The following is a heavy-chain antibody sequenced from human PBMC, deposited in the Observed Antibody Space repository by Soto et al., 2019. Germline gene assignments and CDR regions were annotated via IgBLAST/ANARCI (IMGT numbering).Heavy chain of an antibody. CDR3: ARDIKTTMNAFDM. Sequence: QVQLQESGPGLVKPSQILSLTCTVSGGSISSGDYYWNWIRRPPGKGLEWIGYIYYSGSTYYNPSLKSRVTMSVDTSKNQFSLKLTSVTAADTAVYYCARDIKTTMNAFDMWGQGTMVTVSS. V-gene: IGHV4-30-4*01. CDR1: GGSISSGDYY. D-gene: IGHD4-17*01. J-gene: IGHJ3*02. CDR2: IYYSGST.